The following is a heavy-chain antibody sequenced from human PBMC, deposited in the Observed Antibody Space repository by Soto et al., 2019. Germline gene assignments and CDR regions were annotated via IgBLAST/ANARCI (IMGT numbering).Heavy chain of an antibody. Sequence: PSETLSLTCTVSGGSISSYYWSWIRQPPGKGLEWIGYIYYSGSTNYNPSLKSRVTISVDTSKNQFSLKLSSVTAADTAVYYCASEAISPPRYYYYGMDVWGQGTTVTVSS. CDR1: GGSISSYY. J-gene: IGHJ6*02. CDR2: IYYSGST. CDR3: ASEAISPPRYYYYGMDV. D-gene: IGHD3-3*02. V-gene: IGHV4-59*01.